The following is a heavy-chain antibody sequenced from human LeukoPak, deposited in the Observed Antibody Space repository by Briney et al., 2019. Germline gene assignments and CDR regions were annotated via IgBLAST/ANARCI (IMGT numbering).Heavy chain of an antibody. CDR1: GGSISSYY. J-gene: IGHJ4*02. CDR2: IYYSGST. V-gene: IGHV4-59*08. Sequence: SETLSLTCTVSGGSISSYYWSWIRQPPGKGLEWIGYIYYSGSTNYNPSLKSRVTISVDTSKNQFSLKLSSVTAADTAVYYCARYYYDSSGYFDYWGQGTLVTVSS. CDR3: ARYYYDSSGYFDY. D-gene: IGHD3-22*01.